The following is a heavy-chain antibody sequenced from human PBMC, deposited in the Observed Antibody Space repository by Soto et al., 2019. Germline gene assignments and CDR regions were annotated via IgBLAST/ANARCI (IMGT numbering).Heavy chain of an antibody. Sequence: GESLRLSCAASGFSLRSQWMHWIRQAPGKGLEWVSRTSPDGSTIYADSVKGRFTISRDNAKNTVYLQMNSLRAEDTAMYYCSVSIFGVVHYWGQGTLVTVSS. CDR3: SVSIFGVVHY. V-gene: IGHV3-74*01. D-gene: IGHD3-3*01. CDR2: TSPDGST. CDR1: GFSLRSQW. J-gene: IGHJ4*02.